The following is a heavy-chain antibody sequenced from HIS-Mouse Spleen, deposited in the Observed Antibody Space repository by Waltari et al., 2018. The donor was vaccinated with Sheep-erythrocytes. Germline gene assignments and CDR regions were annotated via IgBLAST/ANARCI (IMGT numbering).Heavy chain of an antibody. D-gene: IGHD3-10*01. CDR2: ISYDGSNK. Sequence: QVQLVESGGGVVQPGRSLRRSCAASGFTFSSSGMHWVRQAPGKGLEWVAVISYDGSNKYYADSVKGRFTISRDNSKNTLYLQMNSLRAEDTAVYYCAKDRRGFWDYWGQGTLVTVSS. CDR3: AKDRRGFWDY. CDR1: GFTFSSSG. J-gene: IGHJ4*02. V-gene: IGHV3-30*18.